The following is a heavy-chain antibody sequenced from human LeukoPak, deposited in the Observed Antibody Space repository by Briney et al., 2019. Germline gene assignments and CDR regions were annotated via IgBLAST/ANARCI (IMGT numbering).Heavy chain of an antibody. Sequence: GASVKVSCKVSGYTLNEVALQWVRQAPGMGLEWMGGFDPADGETKFAQSFQGRVTMTEDTSTGTAYMELSSLRIDDTAVYYCAHPHFLAGMDVWGQGTTVTVSS. CDR1: GYTLNEVA. J-gene: IGHJ6*02. CDR3: AHPHFLAGMDV. V-gene: IGHV1-24*01. D-gene: IGHD3-3*01. CDR2: FDPADGET.